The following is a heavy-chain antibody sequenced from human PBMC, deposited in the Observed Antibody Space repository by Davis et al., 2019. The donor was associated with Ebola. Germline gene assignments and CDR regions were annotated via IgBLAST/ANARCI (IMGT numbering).Heavy chain of an antibody. Sequence: AASVKVSCKASGYTFTGYYMHWVRQAPGQGLEWMGRINPNSGGTNYAQKFQGRVTMTTDTSTSTAYMELRSLRSDDTAVYYCSRAQFPTTSDHWGQGTLVTVSS. D-gene: IGHD1-1*01. CDR1: GYTFTGYY. CDR2: INPNSGGT. CDR3: SRAQFPTTSDH. J-gene: IGHJ4*02. V-gene: IGHV1-2*06.